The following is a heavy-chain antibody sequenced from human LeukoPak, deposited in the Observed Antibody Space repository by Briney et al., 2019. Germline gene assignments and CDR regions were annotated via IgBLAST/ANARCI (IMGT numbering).Heavy chain of an antibody. V-gene: IGHV5-51*01. CDR2: NYPGDSDT. Sequence: GESLKISCKGSGYSFTSYWIGWVRQLPGKGLEGMGINYPGDSDTRYSPSFQGQVTISADKSISTACLQWSSLKASDTAMYYCARRSSSSSRYYYYYYMDVWGKGTTVTVSS. J-gene: IGHJ6*03. D-gene: IGHD6-6*01. CDR3: ARRSSSSSRYYYYYYMDV. CDR1: GYSFTSYW.